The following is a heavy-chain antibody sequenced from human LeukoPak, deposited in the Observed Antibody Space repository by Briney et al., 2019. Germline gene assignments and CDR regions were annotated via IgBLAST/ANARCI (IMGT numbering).Heavy chain of an antibody. CDR3: AREPEAIRTPYYFDY. J-gene: IGHJ4*02. CDR1: GGTFSSYA. Sequence: SSVKVSCKASGGTFSSYAISWVRQAPGQGLEWMGGIITIFGTANYAQKFQGRVTITADEYTSTAYMELSSLRSEDTAVYYCAREPEAIRTPYYFDYWGQGTLVTVSS. D-gene: IGHD1-14*01. V-gene: IGHV1-69*01. CDR2: IITIFGTA.